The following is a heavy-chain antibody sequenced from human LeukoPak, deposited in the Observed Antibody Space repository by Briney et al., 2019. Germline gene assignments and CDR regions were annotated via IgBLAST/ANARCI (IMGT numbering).Heavy chain of an antibody. V-gene: IGHV3-30*02. CDR3: AKDYGDPMITFGGVIKTNYYMDV. J-gene: IGHJ6*03. CDR2: IRYDGSNK. CDR1: GGSISSSNW. D-gene: IGHD3-16*02. Sequence: PSGTLSLTCAVSGGSISSSNWWSWVRQAPGKGLEWVAFIRYDGSNKYYADSVKGRFTISRDNSKNTLYLQMNSLRAEDTAVYYCAKDYGDPMITFGGVIKTNYYMDVWGKGTTVTISS.